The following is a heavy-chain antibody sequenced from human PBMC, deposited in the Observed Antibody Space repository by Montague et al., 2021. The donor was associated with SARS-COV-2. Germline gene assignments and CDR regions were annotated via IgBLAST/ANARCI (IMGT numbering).Heavy chain of an antibody. V-gene: IGHV3-48*03. D-gene: IGHD3-22*01. Sequence: SLRLSCAASGFTFSSSEMNWVRQAPGKGLEWVSYISSSGRTIYYADSVKGRFTISRDNAKNSLYLQMNSLRAENTAVYYCARSYYYDSSGYYPEAFDIWGQGTMVTVSS. CDR3: ARSYYYDSSGYYPEAFDI. CDR2: ISSSGRTI. CDR1: GFTFSSSE. J-gene: IGHJ3*02.